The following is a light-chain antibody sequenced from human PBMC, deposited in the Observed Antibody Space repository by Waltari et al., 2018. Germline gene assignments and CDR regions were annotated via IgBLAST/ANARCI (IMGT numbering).Light chain of an antibody. V-gene: IGKV4-1*01. CDR3: QQRCDWPLT. Sequence: DIVMTQSPDSRAVSLGEAATMNCKSSQSVLSNPNKINYLAWYQQKPGQPPRLLIYLASTRETGVPDRFSGSGSETDFTLTISSLQAEDVAVYYCQQRCDWPLTFGGGTKVEIK. CDR2: LAS. J-gene: IGKJ4*01. CDR1: QSVLSNPNKINY.